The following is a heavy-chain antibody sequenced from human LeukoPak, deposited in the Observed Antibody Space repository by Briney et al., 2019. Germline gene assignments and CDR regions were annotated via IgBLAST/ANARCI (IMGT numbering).Heavy chain of an antibody. Sequence: GGSLRLSCAASGFTFDDYAMHWVRQAPGKGLEWVSGISWNSGSIGYADSVKGRFTISRDNAKNSLYLQMNSLGAEDTAVYYCAKGISSTSYDYWGQGTLVTVSS. CDR1: GFTFDDYA. D-gene: IGHD2-2*01. CDR2: ISWNSGSI. CDR3: AKGISSTSYDY. V-gene: IGHV3-9*01. J-gene: IGHJ4*02.